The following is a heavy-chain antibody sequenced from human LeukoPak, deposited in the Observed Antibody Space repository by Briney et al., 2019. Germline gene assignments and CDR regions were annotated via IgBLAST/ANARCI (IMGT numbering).Heavy chain of an antibody. CDR2: IYYSGIT. Sequence: SQTLSLTCTVSGGSISSSAYYWSWIRQHPGKGLEWIGYIYYSGITYYNPSLKSRVTISVDTSKNQFSLDLSSVTAADTAVYYCARDGDCSSDSCYFDYWGQGILVTVSS. D-gene: IGHD2-2*01. CDR1: GGSISSSAYY. V-gene: IGHV4-31*03. J-gene: IGHJ4*02. CDR3: ARDGDCSSDSCYFDY.